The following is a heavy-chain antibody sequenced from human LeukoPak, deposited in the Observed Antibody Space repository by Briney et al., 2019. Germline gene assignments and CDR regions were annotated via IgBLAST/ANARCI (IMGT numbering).Heavy chain of an antibody. CDR3: AKAFGFDY. Sequence: GGSLRLSCAASGFTFSSYGMHWVRQAPGKGLEWVAVISYDGSNKYYADSVKGRFTISRDNSKNTLYLQMNSLRAGDTAVYYCAKAFGFDYWGQGTLVTVSS. CDR2: ISYDGSNK. V-gene: IGHV3-30*18. CDR1: GFTFSSYG. D-gene: IGHD2/OR15-2a*01. J-gene: IGHJ4*02.